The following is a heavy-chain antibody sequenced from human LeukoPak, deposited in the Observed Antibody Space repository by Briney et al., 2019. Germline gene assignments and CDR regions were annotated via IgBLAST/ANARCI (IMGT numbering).Heavy chain of an antibody. CDR3: ARGLGSGWYQGTGIEYFQH. CDR2: INPNSGGT. J-gene: IGHJ1*01. CDR1: GYTFTGYY. D-gene: IGHD6-19*01. V-gene: IGHV1-2*02. Sequence: ASVKVSCKASGYTFTGYYMHWVRQAPGQGLEWMGWINPNSGGTNYAQKFQGRVTMTRDTSISTAYMELSRLRSDDTAVYYCARGLGSGWYQGTGIEYFQHWGQGTLVTVSS.